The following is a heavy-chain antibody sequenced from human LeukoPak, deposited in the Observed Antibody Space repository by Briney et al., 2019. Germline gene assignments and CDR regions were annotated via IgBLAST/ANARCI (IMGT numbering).Heavy chain of an antibody. CDR2: IYYSGST. D-gene: IGHD2-8*01. CDR1: GGSISSYY. J-gene: IGHJ4*02. CDR3: ASTTKGFFGY. Sequence: SETLSLTCTVSGGSISSYYWSWIRQPPGKGLEWIGYIYYSGSTNYNLSLKSRVTISVDTSKNQFSLKLSSVTAADTAVYYCASTTKGFFGYWGQGTLVTVSS. V-gene: IGHV4-59*01.